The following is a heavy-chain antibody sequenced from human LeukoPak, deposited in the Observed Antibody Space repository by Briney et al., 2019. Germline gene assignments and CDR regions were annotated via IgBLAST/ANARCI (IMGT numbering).Heavy chain of an antibody. CDR2: INPNSGGT. J-gene: IGHJ4*02. CDR1: GYTFTGYY. V-gene: IGHV1-2*04. D-gene: IGHD5-24*01. CDR3: ARELRDGYNFRRYYFDD. Sequence: ASVKVSCKASGYTFTGYYMHWVRQAPGQGLEWMGWINPNSGGTNYAQKFQGWVTMTRDTSISTAYMELSRLRSDDTAVYYCARELRDGYNFRRYYFDDWGQGNLVTVSS.